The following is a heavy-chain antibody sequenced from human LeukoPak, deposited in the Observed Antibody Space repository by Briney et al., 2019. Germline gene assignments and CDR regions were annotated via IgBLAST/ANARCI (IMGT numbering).Heavy chain of an antibody. Sequence: GGSLRLSCVVPGLTFSSYSMSWVRQAPGKGLDWVSGISASGGDTWYPDSVKGRFTISRDNSKNTLFLQMSSLRVEDTAMYYCAKDAAGPEYWGQGTLVTVSS. CDR3: AKDAAGPEY. CDR2: ISASGGDT. V-gene: IGHV3-23*01. CDR1: GLTFSSYS. J-gene: IGHJ4*02. D-gene: IGHD6-13*01.